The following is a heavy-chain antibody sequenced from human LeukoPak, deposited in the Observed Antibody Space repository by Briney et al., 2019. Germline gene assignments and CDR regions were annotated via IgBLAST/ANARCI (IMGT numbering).Heavy chain of an antibody. D-gene: IGHD1-26*01. V-gene: IGHV3-23*01. CDR3: AKGVVRWEPTITFDY. Sequence: GGSLRLSCAASGFTFSSYAMSWVRQAPGKGLEWVSGISGSGGRTYYADSVKGRFTISRDNSKNTLYLQMSSLRAEDTAVHYCAKGVVRWEPTITFDYWGQGTLVTVSS. CDR1: GFTFSSYA. J-gene: IGHJ4*02. CDR2: ISGSGGRT.